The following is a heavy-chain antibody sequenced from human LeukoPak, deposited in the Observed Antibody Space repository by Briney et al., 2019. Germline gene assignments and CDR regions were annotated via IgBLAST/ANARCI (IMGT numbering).Heavy chain of an antibody. Sequence: SQSLTLTCTVSGGSISSGGYYWSWIRQHPGKGLEWFGYIYYSGSTYYNPSLKSRVTISVDTSKNQFSLKLSAVTAADTAVYYCARDYTDYGMDVWGQGTTVTVSS. D-gene: IGHD3-16*01. CDR2: IYYSGST. CDR3: ARDYTDYGMDV. CDR1: GGSISSGGYY. J-gene: IGHJ6*02. V-gene: IGHV4-31*03.